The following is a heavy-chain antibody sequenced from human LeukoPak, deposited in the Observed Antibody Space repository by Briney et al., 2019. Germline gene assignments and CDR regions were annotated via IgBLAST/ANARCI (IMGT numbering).Heavy chain of an antibody. CDR3: AKSHHVTAIDY. Sequence: GGTLRLSCAASGFTFSNYGMSWVRQAPGKGLEWVSAISGSGGSTYYADSVKGRFTISRDNSKNTLYLQMNSLRAEDTAVYYCAKSHHVTAIDYWGQGTLVTVSS. J-gene: IGHJ4*02. D-gene: IGHD2-21*02. V-gene: IGHV3-23*01. CDR1: GFTFSNYG. CDR2: ISGSGGST.